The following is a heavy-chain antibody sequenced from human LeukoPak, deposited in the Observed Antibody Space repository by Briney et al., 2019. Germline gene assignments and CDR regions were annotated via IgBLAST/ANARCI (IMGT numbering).Heavy chain of an antibody. CDR1: GGSIGSYY. Sequence: SETLSLTCTVSGGSIGSYYWSWIRQPPGKGLEWIGYIYYSGSTNYNPSLKSRVTISVDTSKNQFSLKLSSVTAADTAVYYCARDRDSSSNYFDYWGQGTLVTVSS. CDR3: ARDRDSSSNYFDY. V-gene: IGHV4-59*01. D-gene: IGHD6-6*01. J-gene: IGHJ4*02. CDR2: IYYSGST.